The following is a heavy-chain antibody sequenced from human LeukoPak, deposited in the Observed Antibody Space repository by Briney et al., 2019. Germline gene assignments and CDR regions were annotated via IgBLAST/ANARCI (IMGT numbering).Heavy chain of an antibody. J-gene: IGHJ6*03. CDR3: ARRGRPRSGYYYMDV. CDR2: IYTSGST. Sequence: PSETLSLTCTVSGGSISSYYWSWIRQPPGKGLEWIGYIYTSGSTNYNPSLKSRVTISVDTSKNQFSLKLSSVTAADTAVYYCARRGRPRSGYYYMDVWGKGTTVTVSS. D-gene: IGHD3-10*01. V-gene: IGHV4-4*09. CDR1: GGSISSYY.